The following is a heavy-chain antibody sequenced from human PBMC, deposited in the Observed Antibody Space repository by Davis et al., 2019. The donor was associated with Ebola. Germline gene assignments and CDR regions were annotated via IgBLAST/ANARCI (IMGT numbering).Heavy chain of an antibody. D-gene: IGHD6-13*01. J-gene: IGHJ3*02. CDR1: GASIRNTFYH. Sequence: MPSETLSLTCSVSGASIRNTFYHWAWIRQSPGKGLEWMGDIFYSGSTDYNPSLKSRVTISVDTSKNQFSLKLNSVTAADTAVYFCARFRYSSSRNAFQIWGQGTKVIVSS. V-gene: IGHV4-39*01. CDR2: IFYSGST. CDR3: ARFRYSSSRNAFQI.